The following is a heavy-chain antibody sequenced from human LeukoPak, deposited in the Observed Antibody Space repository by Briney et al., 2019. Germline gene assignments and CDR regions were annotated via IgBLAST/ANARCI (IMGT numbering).Heavy chain of an antibody. Sequence: SETLSLTCTVSGGSISSSSYYWGWIRQPPGKGLEWIGSIYYSGSTYYNPSLKSRVTISVDTSKNQFSLKLSSVTAADTAVYYCARGITMIVVAMGDYFDYWGQGTLVTVSS. J-gene: IGHJ4*02. V-gene: IGHV4-39*07. CDR1: GGSISSSSYY. CDR3: ARGITMIVVAMGDYFDY. CDR2: IYYSGST. D-gene: IGHD3-22*01.